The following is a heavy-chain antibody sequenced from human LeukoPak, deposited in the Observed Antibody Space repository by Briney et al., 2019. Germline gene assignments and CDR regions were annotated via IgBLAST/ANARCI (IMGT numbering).Heavy chain of an antibody. Sequence: VGSLRLSCAASGFTFSSYAMHWVRQAPGKGLERVAVISYDGSNKYYADSVKGRFTISRDNSKNTLYLQMNSLRAEDTAVYYCARDLLTLPIAAAGTFDYWGQGTLVTVSS. J-gene: IGHJ4*02. D-gene: IGHD6-13*01. V-gene: IGHV3-30*04. CDR1: GFTFSSYA. CDR3: ARDLLTLPIAAAGTFDY. CDR2: ISYDGSNK.